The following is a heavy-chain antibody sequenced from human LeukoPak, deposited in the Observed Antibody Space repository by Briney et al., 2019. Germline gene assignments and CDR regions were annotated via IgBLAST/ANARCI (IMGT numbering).Heavy chain of an antibody. Sequence: GGSLRLSCAASGFNFGDYAMSWVRQAPGKGLEWVSYISSSSSTIYYADSVKGRFTISRDNAKNSLYLQMNSLRAEDTAVYYCARGGGSGYYFYYYGMDVWGQGTTVTVSS. D-gene: IGHD3-22*01. J-gene: IGHJ6*02. V-gene: IGHV3-48*01. CDR1: GFNFGDYA. CDR2: ISSSSSTI. CDR3: ARGGGSGYYFYYYGMDV.